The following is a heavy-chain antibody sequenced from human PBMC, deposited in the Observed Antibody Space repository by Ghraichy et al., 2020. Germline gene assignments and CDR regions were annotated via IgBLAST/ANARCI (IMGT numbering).Heavy chain of an antibody. J-gene: IGHJ4*02. CDR1: GGSFSGYY. D-gene: IGHD6-19*01. V-gene: IGHV4-34*01. CDR2: INHSGST. Sequence: SETLSLTCAVYGGSFSGYYWSWIRQPPGKGLEWIGEINHSGSTNYNPSLKSRVTISVDTSKNQFSLKLSSVTAADTAVYYCARGYRAHRWLVRGQINDYWGQGTLVTVSS. CDR3: ARGYRAHRWLVRGQINDY.